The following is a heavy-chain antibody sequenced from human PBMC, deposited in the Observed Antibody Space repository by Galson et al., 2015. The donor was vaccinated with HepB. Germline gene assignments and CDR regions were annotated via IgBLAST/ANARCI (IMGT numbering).Heavy chain of an antibody. CDR3: ARNVPETGDFHY. CDR2: MSPNSGKT. CDR1: GYTFRAYD. D-gene: IGHD7-27*01. J-gene: IGHJ4*02. Sequence: SVKVSCKASGYTFRAYDINWVRQATGQGLEWMGWMSPNSGKTGYAQALQGRVTMTRDTSINTAYMELSSLRSEDTAVYYCARNVPETGDFHYWGQGTLVTVS. V-gene: IGHV1-8*01.